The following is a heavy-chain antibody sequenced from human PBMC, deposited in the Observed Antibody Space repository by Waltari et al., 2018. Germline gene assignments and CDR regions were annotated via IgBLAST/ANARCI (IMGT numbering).Heavy chain of an antibody. V-gene: IGHV3-48*01. CDR2: ISSSSSTI. J-gene: IGHJ3*01. CDR1: GFTFSSYS. D-gene: IGHD3-16*01. Sequence: EVQLVESGGGLVQPGGSLRLSCAASGFTFSSYSMNWVRQAPGKGLEWVSYISSSSSTIYYADSVKGRFTISRDNAKNSLYLQMNSLRAEDTAIYYCARDRRAPWGFDLWGPGKEVTVSS. CDR3: ARDRRAPWGFDL.